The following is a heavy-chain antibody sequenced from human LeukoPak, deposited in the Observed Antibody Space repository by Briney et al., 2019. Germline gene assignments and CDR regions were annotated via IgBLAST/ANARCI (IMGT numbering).Heavy chain of an antibody. J-gene: IGHJ3*02. CDR3: ARHGGETIVATILHAFDI. Sequence: PSETLSLTCTVSGGSISRYSWSWIRQPPGKGLEWIGSIYYSGSTNYNPSLKSRVTISVDTSKNQFSLKLTVTAADTAVYYCARHGGETIVATILHAFDIWGQGTMVTVSS. D-gene: IGHD5-12*01. CDR1: GGSISRYS. V-gene: IGHV4-59*08. CDR2: IYYSGST.